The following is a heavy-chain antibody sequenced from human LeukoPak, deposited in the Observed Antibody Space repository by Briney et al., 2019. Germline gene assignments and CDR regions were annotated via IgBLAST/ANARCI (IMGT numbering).Heavy chain of an antibody. J-gene: IGHJ5*02. Sequence: GGSLRLSCAASGFTFSSQWMSWVRQAPGKGLEWVANIKEDGSEQSYVDSVKGRFTISRDNAKNSLYLQMNSLRSDDTTVYYCARAFSWGQGTLVTVSS. V-gene: IGHV3-7*01. CDR2: IKEDGSEQ. CDR3: ARAFS. CDR1: GFTFSSQW. D-gene: IGHD3-16*01.